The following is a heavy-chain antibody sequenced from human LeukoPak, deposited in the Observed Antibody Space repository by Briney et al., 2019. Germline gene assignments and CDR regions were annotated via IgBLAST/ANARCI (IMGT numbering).Heavy chain of an antibody. D-gene: IGHD2/OR15-2a*01. CDR1: GYTFTSYD. J-gene: IGHJ3*02. Sequence: ASVKVSCKASGYTFTSYDINWVRQATGQGLEWMGWMNPNSGNTGYAQKFQGRVTMTRNTSISTAYMELSSLRSDDTAVYYCASHLPLSGAFDIWGQGTMVTVSS. V-gene: IGHV1-8*01. CDR3: ASHLPLSGAFDI. CDR2: MNPNSGNT.